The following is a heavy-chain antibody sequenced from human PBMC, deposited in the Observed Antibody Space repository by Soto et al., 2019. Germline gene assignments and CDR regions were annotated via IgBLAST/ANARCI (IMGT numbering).Heavy chain of an antibody. CDR3: ARRLSGSSAFDF. V-gene: IGHV4-31*03. Sequence: QVQLQESGPGLLKPSQTLSLTCSVSGGSISSGTYYWSWIRHRPGKGLQWIGYMYNSGTSSYSPSLKSRSVFSVDTSKNPFSLKLTSVTAADTATYFCARRLSGSSAFDFWGLGILVTVSS. D-gene: IGHD2-15*01. CDR2: MYNSGTS. J-gene: IGHJ4*01. CDR1: GGSISSGTYY.